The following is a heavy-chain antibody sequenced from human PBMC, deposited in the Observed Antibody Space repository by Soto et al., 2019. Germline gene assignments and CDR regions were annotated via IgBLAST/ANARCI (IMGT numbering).Heavy chain of an antibody. J-gene: IGHJ4*02. V-gene: IGHV3-30-3*01. CDR1: GFTFSSYA. Sequence: GGSLRLSCAASGFTFSSYAMHWVRQAPGKGLEWAAVISYDGSNKYYADSVKGRFTISRDNSKNTLYLQMNSLRAEDTAVYYCARDPTQLAPFFDYWGQGTLVTVSS. CDR3: ARDPTQLAPFFDY. CDR2: ISYDGSNK. D-gene: IGHD6-6*01.